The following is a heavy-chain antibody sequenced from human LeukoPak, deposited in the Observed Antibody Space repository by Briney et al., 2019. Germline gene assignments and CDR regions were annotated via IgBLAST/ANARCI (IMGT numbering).Heavy chain of an antibody. CDR3: TTERNWELLRPYGMNI. V-gene: IGHV3-15*01. J-gene: IGHJ6*02. Sequence: GGSLRLSCAASGLTFSSHWMNWVRQAPGKGLEWVGRIRTKTEGETTDYAAPVKGRFAISRDDSRTTLWLQMNSLKTEDSAVYYCTTERNWELLRPYGMNIWGQGTTVTVSS. CDR2: IRTKTEGETT. CDR1: GLTFSSHW. D-gene: IGHD1-26*01.